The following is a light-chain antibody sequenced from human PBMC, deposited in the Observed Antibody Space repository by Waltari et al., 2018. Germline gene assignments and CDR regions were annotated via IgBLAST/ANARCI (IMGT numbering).Light chain of an antibody. CDR1: TSNIGAGHD. CDR2: GNN. J-gene: IGLJ2*01. CDR3: QSFDNMLSGGVV. Sequence: QSVLTQPPSVSGTPGQRVTISCSGSTSNIGAGHDVHWYQHLPGTAPQLLIYGNNNRPSGVPVRFSGSKSGTSASLAITGLQADDEADYFCQSFDNMLSGGVVFGGGTKLAVL. V-gene: IGLV1-40*01.